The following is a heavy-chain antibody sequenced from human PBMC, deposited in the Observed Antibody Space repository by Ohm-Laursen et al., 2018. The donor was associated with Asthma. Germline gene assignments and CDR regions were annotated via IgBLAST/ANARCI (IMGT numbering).Heavy chain of an antibody. CDR3: ARNWPERELPGREYSLDH. CDR1: GFTFSRYS. J-gene: IGHJ1*01. Sequence: SLRLSCAASGFTFSRYSIHWVRQVPGKGLEWVASISTASTYIYYADSVRGRFTNSRDNAKNSVYLQMNSLRADDTALYYCARNWPERELPGREYSLDHWGQGTQVTVSS. CDR2: ISTASTYI. D-gene: IGHD1-26*01. V-gene: IGHV3-21*01.